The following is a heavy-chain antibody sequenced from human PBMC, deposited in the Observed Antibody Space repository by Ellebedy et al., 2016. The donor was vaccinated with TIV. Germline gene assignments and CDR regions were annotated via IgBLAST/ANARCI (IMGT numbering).Heavy chain of an antibody. CDR3: ARNSRDDFDI. CDR2: IDWDDDT. Sequence: SGPTLVKPTQTLTLTCTLSGLSVSSNGMRVNWIRQAPGKALEWLGRIDWDDDTFYSTSLKTRLTISKDTSKNQVVLTMTDMDPVDTATYYCARNSRDDFDIWGQGTRATVSS. CDR1: GLSVSSNGMR. J-gene: IGHJ3*02. V-gene: IGHV2-70*04.